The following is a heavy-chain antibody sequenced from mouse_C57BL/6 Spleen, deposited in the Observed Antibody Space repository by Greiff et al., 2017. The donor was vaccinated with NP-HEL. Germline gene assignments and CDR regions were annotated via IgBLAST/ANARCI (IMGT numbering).Heavy chain of an antibody. CDR3: ARESAPYYDYDGWYFDV. CDR1: GYSFTDYN. V-gene: IGHV1-39*01. D-gene: IGHD2-4*01. CDR2: INPNYGTT. Sequence: EVQLQQSGPELVKPGASVKISCKASGYSFTDYNMNWVKQSTGKSLEWIGVINPNYGTTSYNQKFKGKATLTVDQSSSTAYMQLNSLTSENSAVYDCARESAPYYDYDGWYFDVWGTGTTVTVSS. J-gene: IGHJ1*03.